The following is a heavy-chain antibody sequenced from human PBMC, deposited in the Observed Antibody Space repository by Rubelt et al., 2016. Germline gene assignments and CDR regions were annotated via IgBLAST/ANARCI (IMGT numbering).Heavy chain of an antibody. V-gene: IGHV3-11*01. CDR2: ISSSGSTI. CDR3: ARDFEAAMVDY. D-gene: IGHD5-18*01. J-gene: IGHJ4*02. Sequence: QLQLQESGPGLVKPSETLSLTCTVSGGSISSNTDYWGWIRQPPGKGLEWVSYISSSGSTIYYADSVKGRFTISRDNAKNSLYLQMNSLRAEDTAVYYCARDFEAAMVDYWGQGTLVTVSS. CDR1: GGSISSNTDY.